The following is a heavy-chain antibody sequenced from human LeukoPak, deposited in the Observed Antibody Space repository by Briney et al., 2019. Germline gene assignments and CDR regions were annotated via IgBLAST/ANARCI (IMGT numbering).Heavy chain of an antibody. CDR1: GGTFSSYA. V-gene: IGHV1-69*05. D-gene: IGHD2-2*01. CDR2: VIPIFGTA. CDR3: AREGHCSSTSCYAGRIYNWFDP. J-gene: IGHJ5*02. Sequence: SVKVSCKASGGTFSSYAISWVRQAPGQGLEWMGGVIPIFGTANYAQKFQGRVTITTDESTSTAYMELSSLRSEDTAVYYCAREGHCSSTSCYAGRIYNWFDPWGQGTLVTVSS.